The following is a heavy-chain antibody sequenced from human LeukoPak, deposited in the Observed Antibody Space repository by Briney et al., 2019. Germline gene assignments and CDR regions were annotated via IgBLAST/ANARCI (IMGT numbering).Heavy chain of an antibody. CDR1: GDSINNYY. J-gene: IGHJ4*02. CDR3: ARMTYSRHFDY. CDR2: IYSSGTT. Sequence: SETPSLTCTVSGDSINNYYWTWIRQPAGKGLEWIGRIYSSGTTNYNPSLKSRVTMPVDTSKNQFSLNLYSVTAADTAVYYCARMTYSRHFDYWGQGTLVTVSS. D-gene: IGHD6-13*01. V-gene: IGHV4-4*07.